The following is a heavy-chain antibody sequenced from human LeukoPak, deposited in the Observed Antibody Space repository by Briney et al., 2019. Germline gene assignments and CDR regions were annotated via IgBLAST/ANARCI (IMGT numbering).Heavy chain of an antibody. J-gene: IGHJ6*02. D-gene: IGHD5-18*01. CDR3: ARLRSYRNYYYGMDV. CDR1: GGSISSYY. V-gene: IGHV4-59*01. CDR2: IYYSGST. Sequence: PSETLSLTCTVSGGSISSYYWSWIRQPPGKGLEWIGYIYYSGSTNYNPSLKSRVTISVDTSKNQFSLKLSSVTAADTAVYYCARLRSYRNYYYGMDVWGQGTTVTVSS.